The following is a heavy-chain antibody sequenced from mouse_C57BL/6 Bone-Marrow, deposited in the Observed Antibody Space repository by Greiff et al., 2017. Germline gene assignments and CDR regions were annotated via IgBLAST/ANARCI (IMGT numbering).Heavy chain of an antibody. CDR3: ARDFITTVVASFDY. V-gene: IGHV5-4*01. CDR1: GFTFSSYA. D-gene: IGHD1-1*01. Sequence: EVMLVESGGGLVKPGGSLKLSCAASGFTFSSYAMSWVRQTPEKRLEWVATISDGGSYTYYPDNVKGRFTISRDNAKNNLYLQMSHLKSEDTAMYYCARDFITTVVASFDYWGQGTTLTVSS. J-gene: IGHJ2*01. CDR2: ISDGGSYT.